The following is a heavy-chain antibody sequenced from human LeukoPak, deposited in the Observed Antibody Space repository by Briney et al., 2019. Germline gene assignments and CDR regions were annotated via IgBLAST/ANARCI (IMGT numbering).Heavy chain of an antibody. D-gene: IGHD3-22*01. CDR1: GGTFSSYA. CDR2: IIPIFGTA. V-gene: IGHV1-69*05. J-gene: IGHJ4*02. Sequence: SVKVSCKASGGTFSSYAISWVRQAPGQGLEWMEGIIPIFGTANYAQKFQGRVTITTDESTSTAYMELSSLRSEDTAVYYCARDLNYYDSSGYLLGLDYWGQGTLVTVSS. CDR3: ARDLNYYDSSGYLLGLDY.